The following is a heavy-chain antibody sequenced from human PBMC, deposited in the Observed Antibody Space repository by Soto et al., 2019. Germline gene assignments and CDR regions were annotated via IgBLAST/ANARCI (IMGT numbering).Heavy chain of an antibody. CDR1: GFKFSNYA. V-gene: IGHV3-23*01. Sequence: GGSLRLSCAASGFKFSNYAMSWVRQAPGKGLEWVPLISATGGGTYYADSVKGRFTISRDNSHNTLYLQVHSLTAEDTAVYYCAKDRRAGGNSAFYFDFWGQGAQVTVSS. J-gene: IGHJ4*02. CDR3: AKDRRAGGNSAFYFDF. CDR2: ISATGGGT. D-gene: IGHD3-16*01.